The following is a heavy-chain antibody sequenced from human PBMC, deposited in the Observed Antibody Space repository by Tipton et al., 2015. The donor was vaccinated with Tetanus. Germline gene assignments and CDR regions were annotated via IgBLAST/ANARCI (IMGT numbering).Heavy chain of an antibody. CDR1: GFTFDDYA. CDR3: AKDTGVTPHYGMDV. CDR2: ISWNSGSI. J-gene: IGHJ6*02. Sequence: RSLRLSCAASGFTFDDYAMHRVRQAPGKGLEWVSGISWNSGSIGYADSVKGRFTISRDNAKNSLYLQMNSLRAEDTALYYCAKDTGVTPHYGMDVWGQGTTVTVSS. D-gene: IGHD2-21*02. V-gene: IGHV3-9*01.